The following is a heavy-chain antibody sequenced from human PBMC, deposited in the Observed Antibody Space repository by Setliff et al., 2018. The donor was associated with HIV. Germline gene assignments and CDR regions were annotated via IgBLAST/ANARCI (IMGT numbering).Heavy chain of an antibody. CDR2: IYYSGSV. V-gene: IGHV4-39*01. Sequence: PSETLSLTCTVYGGSINRSGYYWGWIRQPPGKVLEWIRSIYYSGSVYYNPSLESRVTMSVDTSKNQFSLKLSSVTAADTAVYFCARSFATSDHSRHWYYWGQGALVTVSS. CDR3: ARSFATSDHSRHWYY. CDR1: GGSINRSGYY. J-gene: IGHJ4*02. D-gene: IGHD3-16*01.